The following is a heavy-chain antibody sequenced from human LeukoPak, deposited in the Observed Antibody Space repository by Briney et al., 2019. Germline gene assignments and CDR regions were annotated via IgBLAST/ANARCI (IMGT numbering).Heavy chain of an antibody. Sequence: PGGSLRLSCAASGFTFSSYAMHWVRQVPGKGLEYVSAISSNGGSTYYANSVKGRFTISRDNSKNTLYLQMGSLRAEDMAVYYCARDGTRSYCNLEPDYFDYWGQGTLVTVSS. CDR2: ISSNGGST. J-gene: IGHJ4*02. CDR3: ARDGTRSYCNLEPDYFDY. V-gene: IGHV3-64*01. CDR1: GFTFSSYA. D-gene: IGHD3-10*01.